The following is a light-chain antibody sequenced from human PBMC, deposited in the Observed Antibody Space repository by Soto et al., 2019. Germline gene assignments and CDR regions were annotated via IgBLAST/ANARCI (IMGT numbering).Light chain of an antibody. J-gene: IGLJ1*01. V-gene: IGLV2-8*01. Sequence: SALTQPRSACGSPGQSVTISCTGTSSDVGGYDYVSWYQQRPGKAPKLLIHEVTKRPSGVPDRFSGSKSGNTASLTVSGPQAEDEADYYCSSYAGRTLYVFGTGTKVTVL. CDR3: SSYAGRTLYV. CDR2: EVT. CDR1: SSDVGGYDY.